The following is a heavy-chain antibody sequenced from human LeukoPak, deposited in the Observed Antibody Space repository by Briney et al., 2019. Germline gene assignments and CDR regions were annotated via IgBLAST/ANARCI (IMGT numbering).Heavy chain of an antibody. CDR3: ARGHHYYDSSGASRAFDI. CDR2: INHSGST. J-gene: IGHJ3*02. V-gene: IGHV4-34*01. CDR1: GGSLSGYY. D-gene: IGHD3-22*01. Sequence: SETLSLTCVVSGGSLSGYYWSWVRQPPGKGLEWIGEINHSGSTNFNPSLKSRVTISVDTSKNQFPLKLTSVTAADTAVFYCARGHHYYDSSGASRAFDIWGQGTLVTVSS.